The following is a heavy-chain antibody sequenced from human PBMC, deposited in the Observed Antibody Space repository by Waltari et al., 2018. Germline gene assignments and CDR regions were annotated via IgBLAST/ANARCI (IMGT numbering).Heavy chain of an antibody. D-gene: IGHD3-10*01. J-gene: IGHJ3*02. CDR3: ARDSPMVQGVYDAFDI. CDR1: GFTFSSYA. Sequence: QVQLVGSGGGVVQPGRYLGLSCAASGFTFSSYALHWLRQAPGKGLEWVAVISYDGSNKYYADSVKGRFTISRDNSKNTLYLQMNSLRAEDTAVYYCARDSPMVQGVYDAFDIWGQGTMVTVSS. V-gene: IGHV3-30-3*01. CDR2: ISYDGSNK.